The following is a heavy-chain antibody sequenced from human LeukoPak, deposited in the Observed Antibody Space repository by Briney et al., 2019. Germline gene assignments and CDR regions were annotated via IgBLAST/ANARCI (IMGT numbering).Heavy chain of an antibody. CDR2: INWNSDSI. CDR3: AKDSGLGYCSN. D-gene: IGHD2-2*01. V-gene: IGHV3-9*01. Sequence: GGSLRLSCAVSGFTFDDYAMHWVRQVPGKGLEWVSGINWNSDSIGYADSVKGRFTISRDNSKNTLYLQMNSLRAEDTAVYYCAKDSGLGYCSNWGQGTLVTVSS. J-gene: IGHJ4*02. CDR1: GFTFDDYA.